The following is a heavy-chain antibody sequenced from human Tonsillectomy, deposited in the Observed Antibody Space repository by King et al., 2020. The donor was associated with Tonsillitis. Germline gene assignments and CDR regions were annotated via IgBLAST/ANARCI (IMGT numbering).Heavy chain of an antibody. CDR1: GFTFSSYG. CDR2: IWYDGSDK. D-gene: IGHD1-1*01. Sequence: VQLVESGGGVVQPGRSLRLSCAASGFTFSSYGMHWVRQAPGKGLEWVAVIWYDGSDKYYEDSVKGRFTISRDNSKNTLYLQMNGLRVEDTAVYYCARDGQLTHYYHYYMDVWGKGTTVTVSS. J-gene: IGHJ6*03. CDR3: ARDGQLTHYYHYYMDV. V-gene: IGHV3-33*01.